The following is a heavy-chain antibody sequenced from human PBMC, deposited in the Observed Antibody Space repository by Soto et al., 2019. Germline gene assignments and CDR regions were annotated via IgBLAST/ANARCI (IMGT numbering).Heavy chain of an antibody. D-gene: IGHD2-21*02. CDR2: IYYTGNT. CDR1: GGSISTYY. J-gene: IGHJ4*02. Sequence: SETLSLTCTVSGGSISTYYWNWIRQPPGKGLEWIGYIYYTGNTNYNPSLKSRVTIAVETPNNQFSLNLLSVTVADSAVYYCARVSGGDYARPFDYWGQGTLVTVSS. V-gene: IGHV4-59*01. CDR3: ARVSGGDYARPFDY.